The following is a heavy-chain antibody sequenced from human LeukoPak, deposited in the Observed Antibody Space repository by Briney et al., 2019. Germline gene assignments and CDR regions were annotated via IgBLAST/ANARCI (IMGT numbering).Heavy chain of an antibody. V-gene: IGHV1-69*10. J-gene: IGHJ4*02. CDR1: GYTLTSYD. D-gene: IGHD4-17*01. CDR3: AGGTHDYGDYG. Sequence: SVKVSCKASGYTLTSYDINWVRQAPGQGLEWMGGVIPLLGIPNYAQKFQGRVTVTASKSTNTAYMELTSLRSEDTAVYYCAGGTHDYGDYGWGQGTLVTVSS. CDR2: VIPLLGIP.